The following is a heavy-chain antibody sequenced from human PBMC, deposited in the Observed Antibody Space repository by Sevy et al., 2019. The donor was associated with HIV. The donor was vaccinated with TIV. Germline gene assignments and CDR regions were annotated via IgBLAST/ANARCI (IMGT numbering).Heavy chain of an antibody. D-gene: IGHD4-17*01. Sequence: ASVKVSCQASASIFTYYALHWVRQAPGQGPEWMGWIVLGNGRTKYSEDFQGRVTFTRDKSARVAYMGLSSLTSEDTAVYYCARGWGPTVTNFDYWGQGRLIIVSS. CDR1: ASIFTYYA. V-gene: IGHV1-3*01. CDR3: ARGWGPTVTNFDY. J-gene: IGHJ4*02. CDR2: IVLGNGRT.